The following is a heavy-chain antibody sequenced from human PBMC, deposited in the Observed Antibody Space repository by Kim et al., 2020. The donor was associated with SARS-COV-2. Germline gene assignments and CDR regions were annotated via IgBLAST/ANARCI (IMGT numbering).Heavy chain of an antibody. CDR2: IKGGGGGT. J-gene: IGHJ3*01. CDR3: VKCSSNYGNDAFNV. V-gene: IGHV3-23*01. Sequence: GGSLRLSCAASGFTFGNYAMNWVRQAPGKGLEWVAYIKGGGGGTHYADSVKGRFTISRDNSKNTLYLEMNSLRGEETALYYCVKCSSNYGNDAFNVWGPGTRVTVSS. D-gene: IGHD3-10*01. CDR1: GFTFGNYA.